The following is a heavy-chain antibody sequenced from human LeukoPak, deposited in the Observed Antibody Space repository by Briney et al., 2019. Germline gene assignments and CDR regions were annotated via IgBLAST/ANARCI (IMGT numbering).Heavy chain of an antibody. Sequence: SETLSLTCTISGGSVSDYYWSWIRQSPGKGLEWIGYIYHTGSTSYSPSLKSRVTISADTSQNQFSLKLSSVTAADTAVYYCASRKLGNDYWGQGTPVTVSS. D-gene: IGHD7-27*01. V-gene: IGHV4-59*02. J-gene: IGHJ4*02. CDR3: ASRKLGNDY. CDR1: GGSVSDYY. CDR2: IYHTGST.